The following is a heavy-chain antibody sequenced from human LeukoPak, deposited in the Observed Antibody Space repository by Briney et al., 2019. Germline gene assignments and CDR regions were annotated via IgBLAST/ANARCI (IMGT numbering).Heavy chain of an antibody. Sequence: ASVKVSCKVSGNTLNEIFIHWVRQAPGKGLEWMGGFDIEDGEIIYAQNFQGRVTMTEDTSTDIAYMDLSSLKSEDTAVYYCATDRGEMGTTLLSHTYQAFDVWGQGTVVTVSS. CDR1: GNTLNEIF. CDR2: FDIEDGEI. CDR3: ATDRGEMGTTLLSHTYQAFDV. D-gene: IGHD3-16*01. J-gene: IGHJ3*01. V-gene: IGHV1-24*01.